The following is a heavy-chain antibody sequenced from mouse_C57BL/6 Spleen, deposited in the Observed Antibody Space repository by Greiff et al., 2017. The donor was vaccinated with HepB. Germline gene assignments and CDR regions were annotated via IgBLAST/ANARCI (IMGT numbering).Heavy chain of an antibody. CDR3: ARAYWDGGDY. CDR1: GYSITSGYY. Sequence: EVQLQQSGPGLVKPSQSLSLTCSVTGYSITSGYYWNWIRQFPGNKLEWMGYISYDGSNNYNPSLKNRISITRDTSKNQFFLKLNSVTTEDTATYYCARAYWDGGDYWGQGTTLTVSS. D-gene: IGHD4-1*01. J-gene: IGHJ2*01. V-gene: IGHV3-6*01. CDR2: ISYDGSN.